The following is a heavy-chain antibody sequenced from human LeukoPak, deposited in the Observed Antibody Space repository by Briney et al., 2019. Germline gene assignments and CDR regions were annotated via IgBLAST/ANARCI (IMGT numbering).Heavy chain of an antibody. J-gene: IGHJ5*02. CDR3: ARGGGYDFWSGYLSEDIKNWFDP. CDR1: GGSISSGGYY. CDR2: IYHSGST. V-gene: IGHV4-39*07. D-gene: IGHD3-3*01. Sequence: SETLSLTCTVSGGSISSGGYYWGWIRQPPGKGLEWIGSIYHSGSTYYNPSLKSRVTISVDTSKNQFSLKLSSVTAADTAVYYCARGGGYDFWSGYLSEDIKNWFDPWGQGTLGTVSS.